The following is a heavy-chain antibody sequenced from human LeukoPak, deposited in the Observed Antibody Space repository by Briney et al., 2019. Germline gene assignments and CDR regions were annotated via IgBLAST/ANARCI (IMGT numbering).Heavy chain of an antibody. Sequence: PSETLSLTCTVSGGSISNHYFIWIRQPPGKGLEWIGYIYYSGSTNYNPSLRSRVIISVDTSKNQFSLNLTSVTASDTAVYYCARGQEYCSGGRCYDAFDIWGQGTMVTVSS. CDR1: GGSISNHY. J-gene: IGHJ3*02. V-gene: IGHV4-59*11. CDR3: ARGQEYCSGGRCYDAFDI. CDR2: IYYSGST. D-gene: IGHD2-15*01.